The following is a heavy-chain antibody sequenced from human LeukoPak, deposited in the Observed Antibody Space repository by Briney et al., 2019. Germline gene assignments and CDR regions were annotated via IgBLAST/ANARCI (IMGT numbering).Heavy chain of an antibody. CDR1: GYPFTTYW. Sequence: GESLKISCKASGYPFTTYWIGWGRQMPGKGLEGMGIIYPGDSDTRYSPSFQGQVTISADKSITTAYLQWSPLKASDTAIYYCARQRSDWAFEYWGQGTPITVSS. CDR2: IYPGDSDT. CDR3: ARQRSDWAFEY. D-gene: IGHD2-21*02. J-gene: IGHJ4*02. V-gene: IGHV5-51*01.